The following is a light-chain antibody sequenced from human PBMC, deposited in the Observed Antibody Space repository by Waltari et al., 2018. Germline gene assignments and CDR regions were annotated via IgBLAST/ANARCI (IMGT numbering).Light chain of an antibody. CDR3: SSYAGSNNFVV. CDR1: SSNLGGSKY. V-gene: IGLV2-8*01. Sequence: QSALTQPPSASRSPGQSVTISCPGPSSNLGGSKYVSWSQQHPGKPPNLMIYEVSKRPSGVPDRFSGSKSGNTASLTVSGLQAEDEADYYCSSYAGSNNFVVFGGGTKLTVL. CDR2: EVS. J-gene: IGLJ2*01.